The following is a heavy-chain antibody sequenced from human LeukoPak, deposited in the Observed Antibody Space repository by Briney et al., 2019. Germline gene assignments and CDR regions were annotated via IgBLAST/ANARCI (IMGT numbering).Heavy chain of an antibody. V-gene: IGHV3-23*01. J-gene: IGHJ4*02. CDR1: GFTFSTYA. D-gene: IGHD4-11*01. Sequence: GGSLRLSCAASGFTFSTYAMTWVRQAPGKGLEWVSGVSGNGGSTYYADSVKGRFTISRDNSKNTLYLQMNSLRAEDTAVHYCARQRTTVTYPDYWGQGTLVTVSS. CDR3: ARQRTTVTYPDY. CDR2: VSGNGGST.